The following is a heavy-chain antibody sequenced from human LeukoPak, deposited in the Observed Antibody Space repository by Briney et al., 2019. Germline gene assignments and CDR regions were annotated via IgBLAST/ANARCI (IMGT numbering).Heavy chain of an antibody. CDR3: ARRKQRSGYDYVY. Sequence: SETLSLTCTVSGYSIRSGYYWGWIRQPPGKGLEWIGSIYHSGSIYHNPSLRSRVTISVDTSKNQFSLKLSSVTAADTAVYYCARRKQRSGYDYVYWGQGTLVTVSS. V-gene: IGHV4-38-2*02. D-gene: IGHD5-12*01. CDR2: IYHSGSI. J-gene: IGHJ4*02. CDR1: GYSIRSGYY.